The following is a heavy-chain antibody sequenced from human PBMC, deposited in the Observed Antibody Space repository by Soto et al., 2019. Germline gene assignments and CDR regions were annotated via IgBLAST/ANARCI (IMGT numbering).Heavy chain of an antibody. CDR2: IIPIFGTA. CDR3: ARGSITMVRGKKKYYYYGMDV. J-gene: IGHJ6*02. D-gene: IGHD3-10*01. CDR1: GGTFSSYA. Sequence: ASVKVSCKASGGTFSSYAISWVRQAPGQGLEWMGGIIPIFGTANHAQKFQGRVTITADESTSTAYMELSSLRSEDTAVYYCARGSITMVRGKKKYYYYGMDVLGQGTTVTVSS. V-gene: IGHV1-69*13.